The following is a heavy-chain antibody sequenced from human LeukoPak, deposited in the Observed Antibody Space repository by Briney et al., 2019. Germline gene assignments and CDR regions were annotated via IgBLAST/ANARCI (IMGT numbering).Heavy chain of an antibody. CDR3: ARGLMEQPEEGGYYYYGMDV. CDR1: GFTFSSYS. J-gene: IGHJ6*04. D-gene: IGHD1-14*01. Sequence: GGSLRLSCAASGFTFSSYSMNWVRQATGKGLEWVSYISSSGSTIYYADSVKGRFTISRDNAKNSLYLQMNSLRAEDTAVYYCARGLMEQPEEGGYYYYGMDVWGKGTTVTVSS. CDR2: ISSSGSTI. V-gene: IGHV3-48*04.